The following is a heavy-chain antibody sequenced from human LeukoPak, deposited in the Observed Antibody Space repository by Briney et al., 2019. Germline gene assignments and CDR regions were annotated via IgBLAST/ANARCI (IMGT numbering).Heavy chain of an antibody. CDR1: GGSISSYY. J-gene: IGHJ6*03. CDR3: AGPSGIVVVPAAIRKNYYYMDV. V-gene: IGHV4-4*07. Sequence: SETLSLTCTVSGGSISSYYWSWIRQPAGKGLEWIGRIYTSGSTNYNPSLRSRVTMSVDTSKNQFSLKLSSVTAVDTAVYYCAGPSGIVVVPAAIRKNYYYMDVWGKGTTVTVSS. D-gene: IGHD2-2*01. CDR2: IYTSGST.